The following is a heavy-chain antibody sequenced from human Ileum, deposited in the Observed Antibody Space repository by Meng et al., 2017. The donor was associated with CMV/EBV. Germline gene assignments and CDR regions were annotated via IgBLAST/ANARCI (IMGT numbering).Heavy chain of an antibody. CDR3: ARDNFSSTSGVVII. Sequence: SETLSLTCTVSGGSISSGGYYWSWIRQHPGKGLEWIGYIYYSGSTYYNPSLKSRVTISVDTSKNQFSLKLSSVTAADTAVYYCARDNFSSTSGVVIIWGQGTLVNGAS. CDR1: GGSISSGGYY. V-gene: IGHV4-31*03. D-gene: IGHD3-3*01. CDR2: IYYSGST. J-gene: IGHJ4*02.